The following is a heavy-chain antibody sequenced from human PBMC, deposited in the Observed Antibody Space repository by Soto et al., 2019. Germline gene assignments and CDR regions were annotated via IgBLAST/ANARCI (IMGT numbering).Heavy chain of an antibody. CDR1: GFSLGPYG. J-gene: IGHJ5*02. CDR2: FSGGSGAI. D-gene: IGHD1-1*01. CDR3: ARWNGFGDP. V-gene: IGHV3-23*01. Sequence: LRLSCAVSGFSLGPYGVTWVRQTPEKGLEWVTGFSGGSGAIFYADSVRGRFTISRDSSTAYLQMNNLRPEDTAVYFCARWNGFGDPWGQGSLVTVSS.